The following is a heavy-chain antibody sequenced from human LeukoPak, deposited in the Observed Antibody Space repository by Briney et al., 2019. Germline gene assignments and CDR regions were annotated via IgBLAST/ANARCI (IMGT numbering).Heavy chain of an antibody. J-gene: IGHJ5*02. CDR3: ARDLAVAGNNWFDP. V-gene: IGHV4-34*01. CDR2: INHSGST. D-gene: IGHD6-19*01. CDR1: GGSFSGYY. Sequence: SETLSLTCAVYGGSFSGYYWSWIRQPPGKGLEWIGEINHSGSTNYNPSLKSRVTTSVDTSKNQFSLKLSSVTAADTAVYYCARDLAVAGNNWFDPWGQGTLVTVSS.